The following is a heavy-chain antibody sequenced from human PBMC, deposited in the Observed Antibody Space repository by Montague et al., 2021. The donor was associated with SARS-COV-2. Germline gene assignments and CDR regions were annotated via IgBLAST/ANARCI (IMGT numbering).Heavy chain of an antibody. V-gene: IGHV3-23*01. D-gene: IGHD3-22*01. J-gene: IGHJ4*02. Sequence: LRLSCAASGFSFSTYAMIWVRQAPGKGLEWVAAIGGNGRGTYHAASVKGRFTISRDNSKSTVNLQMNSLTVGDTAVYFCAKAYDSGGYNYERGADYWGQGTLVTVS. CDR3: AKAYDSGGYNYERGADY. CDR2: IGGNGRGT. CDR1: GFSFSTYA.